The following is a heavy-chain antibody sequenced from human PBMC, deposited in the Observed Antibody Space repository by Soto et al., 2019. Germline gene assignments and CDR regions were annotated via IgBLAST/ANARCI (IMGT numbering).Heavy chain of an antibody. Sequence: QVQLQESGPGLVKPSETLSLTCTVCGGSISSYYWSWIRQPPGKGLEWIGYIYYSGSTNYNPSLKSRVTISVDTSKNQFSLKLSSLTAADTAVYYCARQDYSSGWYGAFDPWGQGTLVTVSS. CDR3: ARQDYSSGWYGAFDP. CDR1: GGSISSYY. J-gene: IGHJ5*02. CDR2: IYYSGST. D-gene: IGHD6-19*01. V-gene: IGHV4-59*01.